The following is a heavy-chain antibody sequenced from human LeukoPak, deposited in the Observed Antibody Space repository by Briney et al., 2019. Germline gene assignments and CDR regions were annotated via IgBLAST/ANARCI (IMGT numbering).Heavy chain of an antibody. V-gene: IGHV3-33*01. CDR1: GFTFSDYG. CDR3: ARDGYYGSGSYDY. CDR2: IWYDGSDK. J-gene: IGHJ4*02. Sequence: GGSLRLSCAASGFTFSDYGMHWVRQAPGKGLEWVAVIWYDGSDKYYADSAKDRFTISRDNSKNTLYLQINSLRAEDTAVYYCARDGYYGSGSYDYWGQGTLVTVSS. D-gene: IGHD3-10*01.